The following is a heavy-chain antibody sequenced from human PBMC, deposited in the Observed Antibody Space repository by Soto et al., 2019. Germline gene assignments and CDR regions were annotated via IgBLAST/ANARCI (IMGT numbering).Heavy chain of an antibody. Sequence: SETLSLTCTVSGGSISSGDYYWSWIRQPPGKGLEWIGYIYYSGSTYYNPSLKSRVTISVDTSNNQFSLMLSSVTAADTAVYYCAVTGTYNWFDPWGQGTLVTVSS. D-gene: IGHD7-27*01. CDR1: GGSISSGDYY. J-gene: IGHJ5*02. CDR2: IYYSGST. CDR3: AVTGTYNWFDP. V-gene: IGHV4-30-4*01.